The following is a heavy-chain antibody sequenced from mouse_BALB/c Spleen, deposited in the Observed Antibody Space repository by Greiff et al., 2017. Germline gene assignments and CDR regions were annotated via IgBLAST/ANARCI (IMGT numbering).Heavy chain of an antibody. CDR2: IYPGGGYT. CDR3: ARFRDGYSWFAY. V-gene: IGHV1-63*02. J-gene: IGHJ3*01. CDR1: GYTFTNYW. D-gene: IGHD1-2*01. Sequence: VKLQESGAELVRPGTSVKISCKASGYTFTNYWLGWVKQRPGHGLEWIGDIYPGGGYTNYNEKFKGKATLTADTSSSTAYMQLSSLTSEDSAVYFCARFRDGYSWFAYWGQGTLVTVSA.